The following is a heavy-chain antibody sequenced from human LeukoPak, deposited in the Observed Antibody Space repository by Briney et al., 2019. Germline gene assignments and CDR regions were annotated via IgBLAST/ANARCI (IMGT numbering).Heavy chain of an antibody. CDR3: ARDEKRTDYSGNSFYYYYGMDV. D-gene: IGHD4-23*01. V-gene: IGHV4-39*07. Sequence: SETLSLTCTVSGGSISSSSYYWGWIRQPPGKGLEWIGEIDYNGITNYNPSLKSRVNISVDKSKNQFSLKLNSVTAADTAVYYCARDEKRTDYSGNSFYYYYGMDVWGQGTTVTVSS. CDR2: IDYNGIT. J-gene: IGHJ6*02. CDR1: GGSISSSSYY.